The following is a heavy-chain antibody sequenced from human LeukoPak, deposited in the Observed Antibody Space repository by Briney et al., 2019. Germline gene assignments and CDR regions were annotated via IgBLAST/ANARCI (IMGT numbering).Heavy chain of an antibody. CDR3: AKAAITYCGGDCYFDF. CDR1: RFTFSNYG. J-gene: IGHJ4*02. V-gene: IGHV3-30*18. D-gene: IGHD2-21*02. CDR2: MSYDGFSK. Sequence: GRSLRLSCAASRFTFSNYGMHWVRQAPGKGLEWVAIMSYDGFSKYYADSVKGRFTISRDNSKNTLHLQMNSLSAEDTAVYYCAKAAITYCGGDCYFDFWGQGTLVTVSS.